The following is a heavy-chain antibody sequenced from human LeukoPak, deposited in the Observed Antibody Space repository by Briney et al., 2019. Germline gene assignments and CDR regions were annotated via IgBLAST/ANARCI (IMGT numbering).Heavy chain of an antibody. J-gene: IGHJ4*02. D-gene: IGHD3-10*01. V-gene: IGHV3-23*01. CDR3: ARVNGGGFDH. Sequence: GGSLRLSCAASGFTFSSYAMSWVRQAPGKGLEWVSVINPSGANTYYADSVKGRFTISRDNSKNTLYLQMNSLRAEDTAVYYCARVNGGGFDHWGQGTLVTVSA. CDR2: INPSGANT. CDR1: GFTFSSYA.